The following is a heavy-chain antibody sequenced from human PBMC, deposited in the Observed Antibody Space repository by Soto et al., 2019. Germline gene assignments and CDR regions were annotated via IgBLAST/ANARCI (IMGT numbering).Heavy chain of an antibody. Sequence: QLQLQESGSGLVKPSQTLSLTCAVSGGSISSGGYSCNWIRQPPGKGLEGIGYIYHSGSTYYNPSLKSRVTISVDRSKNQFSLKLISVTAADTAVYYCPRGMTTVTTFDYWGQGTLVTVSS. V-gene: IGHV4-30-2*01. D-gene: IGHD4-17*01. CDR2: IYHSGST. CDR1: GGSISSGGYS. CDR3: PRGMTTVTTFDY. J-gene: IGHJ4*02.